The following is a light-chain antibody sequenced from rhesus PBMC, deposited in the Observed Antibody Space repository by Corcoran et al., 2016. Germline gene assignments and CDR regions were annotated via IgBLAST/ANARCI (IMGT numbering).Light chain of an antibody. Sequence: DIQMTQSPSSLSASVGDRVTITCQASQGISSWLAWYQQKPGKAPKLLIYAASSLQSGVPSRFSGRASGKDCTLTISSLQPEDFATYYCQQYYGYPWTFGRGTKVEIK. CDR1: QGISSW. CDR2: AAS. CDR3: QQYYGYPWT. V-gene: IGKV1-19*01. J-gene: IGKJ1*01.